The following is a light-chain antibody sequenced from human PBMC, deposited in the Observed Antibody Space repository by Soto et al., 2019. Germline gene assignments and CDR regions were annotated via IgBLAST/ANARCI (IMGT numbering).Light chain of an antibody. CDR2: DVN. V-gene: IGLV2-11*01. CDR1: SSDVGGSNS. CDR3: CSYARGNTLI. J-gene: IGLJ2*01. Sequence: QSALTQPRSVSGSPGQSVTISCSGTSSDVGGSNSVSWYQQHPGKAPKLLLFDVNERPSGVPDRFSGSKSGNTASLTISGIQADDEADFYCCSYARGNTLIFGGGPKVTVL.